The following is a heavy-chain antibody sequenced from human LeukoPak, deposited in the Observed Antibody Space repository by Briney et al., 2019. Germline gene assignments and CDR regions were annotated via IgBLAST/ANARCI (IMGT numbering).Heavy chain of an antibody. CDR1: GXSISGFY. J-gene: IGHJ4*02. V-gene: IGHV4-59*08. CDR2: IYYSGST. D-gene: IGHD2-8*01. CDR3: ARYGTSGNLDY. Sequence: PSETLSLTCTVSGXSISGFYRSWIRQPPGKGLEWIGYIYYSGSTSYNPSLKSRVTMSVDTSKNQFSLKLSSVAAADTAVYYCARYGTSGNLDYWGQGTRVTVSS.